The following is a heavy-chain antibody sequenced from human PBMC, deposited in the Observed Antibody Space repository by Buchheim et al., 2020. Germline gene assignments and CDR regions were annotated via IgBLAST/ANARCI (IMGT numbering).Heavy chain of an antibody. CDR1: GFTFSRHD. Sequence: EVQVVESGGGLVQPGGSLRLSCAASGFTFSRHDMNWVRQAPGKGLEWVSHISSSSRTIYYADSVKGRFTISRDNAKNSLYLQMYSLRAEDTAVYYCARDGSGNDCYSYFFDFWGQGTL. CDR2: ISSSSRTI. J-gene: IGHJ4*02. CDR3: ARDGSGNDCYSYFFDF. V-gene: IGHV3-48*01. D-gene: IGHD2-15*01.